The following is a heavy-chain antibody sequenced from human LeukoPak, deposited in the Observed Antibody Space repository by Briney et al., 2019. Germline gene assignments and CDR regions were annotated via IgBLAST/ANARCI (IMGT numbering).Heavy chain of an antibody. Sequence: PSETLSLTCTVSGGSISSYYWSWIRQPAGKGLEWIGRIYTSGSTNYNPSLKSRVTMSVDTSKNQFSLKLSSVTAADTAVYYCAREGRRVVIAAFDIWGQGTMVTVSS. V-gene: IGHV4-4*07. CDR2: IYTSGST. CDR1: GGSISSYY. J-gene: IGHJ3*02. D-gene: IGHD2-21*01. CDR3: AREGRRVVIAAFDI.